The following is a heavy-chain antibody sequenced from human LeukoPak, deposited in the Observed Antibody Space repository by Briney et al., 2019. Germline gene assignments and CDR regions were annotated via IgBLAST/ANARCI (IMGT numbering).Heavy chain of an antibody. V-gene: IGHV3-23*01. Sequence: PGGSLRLSCAASGFTFSSYAMSWVRQAPGKGLEWVSTISGSGGSTYYADSVKGRVTISRDNSKNTLYLQMNSLRAEDTAVYYCAVTVTTIDHFDYWGQGTLVTVSS. CDR3: AVTVTTIDHFDY. CDR2: ISGSGGST. J-gene: IGHJ4*02. CDR1: GFTFSSYA. D-gene: IGHD4-17*01.